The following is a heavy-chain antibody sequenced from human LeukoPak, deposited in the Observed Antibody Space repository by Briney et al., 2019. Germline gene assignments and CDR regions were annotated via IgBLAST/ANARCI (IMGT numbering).Heavy chain of an antibody. D-gene: IGHD2-2*01. Sequence: GGSLRLSCAASGFTYSTYGMSWVRQAPGKGLEWVSTISDSSATYYADSVKGRFSISRDNSKNTLYLQMNSLRAEDTAVYYCAKGGTGYCSSSSCLYYFHYWGQGTVVTVSS. CDR1: GFTYSTYG. J-gene: IGHJ4*02. V-gene: IGHV3-23*01. CDR2: ISDSSAT. CDR3: AKGGTGYCSSSSCLYYFHY.